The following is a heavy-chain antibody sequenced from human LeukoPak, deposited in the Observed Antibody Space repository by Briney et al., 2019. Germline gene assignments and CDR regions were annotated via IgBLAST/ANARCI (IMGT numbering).Heavy chain of an antibody. Sequence: PGGSLRLSCAASGFTVSSNYMSWVRQAPGKGLEWVSVIYSCGSTYYADSVKGRFTIYRDNSKNTLYLQINSLRAEDTAVYYCARVRNRGYCSSTSYEFDYWGEGTLVTVSS. V-gene: IGHV3-66*03. J-gene: IGHJ4*02. D-gene: IGHD2-2*01. CDR3: ARVRNRGYCSSTSYEFDY. CDR2: IYSCGST. CDR1: GFTVSSNY.